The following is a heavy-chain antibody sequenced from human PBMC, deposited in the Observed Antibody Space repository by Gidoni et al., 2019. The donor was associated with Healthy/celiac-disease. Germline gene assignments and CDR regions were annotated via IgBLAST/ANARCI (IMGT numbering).Heavy chain of an antibody. CDR3: ARDTTTHSSGWFGD. D-gene: IGHD6-19*01. J-gene: IGHJ4*02. CDR1: GFTVSSNY. CDR2: IYSGGST. V-gene: IGHV3-66*01. Sequence: EVQLVESGGGLVQPGGSLRLSCSASGFTVSSNYMSWVRQAPGKGLEWVSVIYSGGSTYYADSVKGRFTISRDNSKNTLYLQMNSLRAEDTAVYYCARDTTTHSSGWFGDWGQGTLVTVSS.